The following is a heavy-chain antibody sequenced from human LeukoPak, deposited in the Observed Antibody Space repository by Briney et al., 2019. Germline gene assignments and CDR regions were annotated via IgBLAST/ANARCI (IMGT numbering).Heavy chain of an antibody. CDR2: IKQDGSEK. CDR3: TRGGYTSSWFWVD. Sequence: PGRSLRLSCAASGFTFLSYWMTWVRQAPGKGLEWVANIKQDGSEKYYVDSVKGRFTISRVDAKNSLYLQMNSLRDEDTAVYYCTRGGYTSSWFWVDWGQGTLVTVSS. V-gene: IGHV3-7*01. CDR1: GFTFLSYW. J-gene: IGHJ4*02. D-gene: IGHD6-13*01.